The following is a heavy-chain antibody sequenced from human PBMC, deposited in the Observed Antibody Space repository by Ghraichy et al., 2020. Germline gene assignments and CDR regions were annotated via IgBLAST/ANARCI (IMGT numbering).Heavy chain of an antibody. V-gene: IGHV4-39*01. J-gene: IGHJ4*02. CDR1: GGSISSSSYY. CDR3: ARRRIGSGRGRFDY. Sequence: SETLSLTCTVSGGSISSSSYYWGWIRQPPGKGLEWIGSIYYSGSTYYNPSLKSRVTISVDTSKNQFSLKLSSVTAADTAVYYCARRRIGSGRGRFDYWGQGTLVTVSS. CDR2: IYYSGST. D-gene: IGHD3-10*01.